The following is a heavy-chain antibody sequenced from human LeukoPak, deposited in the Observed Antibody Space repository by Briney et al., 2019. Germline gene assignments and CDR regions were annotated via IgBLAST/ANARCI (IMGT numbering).Heavy chain of an antibody. CDR3: AKDSGVWVY. V-gene: IGHV3-23*01. CDR1: GFTFGSYA. J-gene: IGHJ4*02. CDR2: ISGSGGST. Sequence: GGSLRLSCAASGFTFGSYAMSWVRQAPGKGLEWVSAISGSGGSTYYADSVKGRLTISRDNSKNALYLQMNSLRAEDTAVYYCAKDSGVWVYWGQGTLVTVSS. D-gene: IGHD3-3*01.